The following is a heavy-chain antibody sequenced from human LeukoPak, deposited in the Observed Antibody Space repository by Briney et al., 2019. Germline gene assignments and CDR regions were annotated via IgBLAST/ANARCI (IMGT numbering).Heavy chain of an antibody. CDR3: ARGTSDGPVAQLDH. V-gene: IGHV3-33*01. J-gene: IGHJ4*02. D-gene: IGHD2-15*01. CDR2: IWYDGSEI. Sequence: PGGSLRLSCAASGSSLSYYAMHWVRQAPGKGLEWVSVIWYDGSEIYYVDSVKGRFTISRDNSKNTLYLQMNSLRVEDTAVYYCARGTSDGPVAQLDHWGQGTLVTVAS. CDR1: GSSLSYYA.